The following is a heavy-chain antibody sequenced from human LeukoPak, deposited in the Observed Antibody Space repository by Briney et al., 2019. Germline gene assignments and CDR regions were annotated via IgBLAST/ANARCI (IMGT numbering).Heavy chain of an antibody. D-gene: IGHD3-10*01. CDR2: IYYSGST. J-gene: IGHJ5*02. Sequence: PSETLSLTCTVSGGSISSYYWSWIRQPPGKGLEWIGYIYYSGSTNYNPSLKSRVTISVDTSKNQFSLKLSSVTAADTAVYYCARGLYGSGSYLFDPWGQGTLVTVSS. CDR3: ARGLYGSGSYLFDP. V-gene: IGHV4-59*01. CDR1: GGSISSYY.